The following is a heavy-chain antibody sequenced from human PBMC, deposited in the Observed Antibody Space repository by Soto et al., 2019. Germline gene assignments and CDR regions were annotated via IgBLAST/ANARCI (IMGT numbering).Heavy chain of an antibody. CDR3: TTDSYSSSRWPWWLPRGDY. CDR1: GFTFSNAW. CDR2: IKSKTDGGTT. J-gene: IGHJ4*02. Sequence: GGSLRLSCAASGFTFSNAWMSWVRQAPGKGLEWVGRIKSKTDGGTTDYAAPVKGRFTISRDDSKNTLYLQMNSLKTEDTAVYYCTTDSYSSSRWPWWLPRGDYWGQGTLVTVSS. V-gene: IGHV3-15*01. D-gene: IGHD6-13*01.